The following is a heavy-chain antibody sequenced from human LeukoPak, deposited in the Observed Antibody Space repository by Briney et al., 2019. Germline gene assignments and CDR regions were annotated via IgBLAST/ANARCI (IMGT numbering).Heavy chain of an antibody. J-gene: IGHJ6*02. CDR3: ARGGAPTSYGDDDYGDYAPNYYYYGMDV. Sequence: GASVKVSCKASGYTFTGYYMHWVRQAPGQGLEWMGWINPNSGGTNYAQKFQGRVTMTRDTSISTAYMELSRLRSDDTAVYYCARGGAPTSYGDDDYGDYAPNYYYYGMDVWGQGTTVTVSS. D-gene: IGHD4-17*01. CDR2: INPNSGGT. V-gene: IGHV1-2*02. CDR1: GYTFTGYY.